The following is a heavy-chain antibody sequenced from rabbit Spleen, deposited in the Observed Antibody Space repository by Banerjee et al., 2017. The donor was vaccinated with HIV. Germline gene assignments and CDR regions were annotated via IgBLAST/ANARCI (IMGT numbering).Heavy chain of an antibody. Sequence: QEQLVESGGGLVKPEGSLKLSCTASGFSFSNKAVMCWVRQAPGKGLEWIACINAVTGKAVYASWAKGRFTFSKTSSTTVTLQMTSLTAADTATYFCARDTDSGGLHFVLWGPGTLVTVS. CDR3: ARDTDSGGLHFVL. J-gene: IGHJ4*01. D-gene: IGHD4-1*01. CDR2: INAVTGKA. CDR1: GFSFSNKAV. V-gene: IGHV1S45*01.